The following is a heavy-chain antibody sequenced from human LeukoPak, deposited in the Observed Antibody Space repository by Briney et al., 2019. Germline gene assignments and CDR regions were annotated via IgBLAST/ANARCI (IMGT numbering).Heavy chain of an antibody. CDR1: GFTVSSNY. Sequence: GGSLRLSCAASGFTVSSNYMSWARQAPGKGVECVSIIYSDGRTNYADSVKGRFTISRDIYRNTLYLQMSSLRAEDTALYYCARDAHYYAMDVWGQGTTVTVSS. J-gene: IGHJ6*02. V-gene: IGHV3-53*01. CDR2: IYSDGRT. CDR3: ARDAHYYAMDV.